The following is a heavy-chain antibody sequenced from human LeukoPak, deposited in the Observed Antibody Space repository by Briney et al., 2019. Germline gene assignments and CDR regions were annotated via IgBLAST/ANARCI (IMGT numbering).Heavy chain of an antibody. D-gene: IGHD3/OR15-3a*01. V-gene: IGHV1-8*01. J-gene: IGHJ6*03. CDR3: ASALSWTTDSYYYMDV. CDR1: GYTFTSYD. Sequence: GASVKVSCKASGYTFTSYDINWVRQATGQGLEWMGWMNPNSGNIGYAQKFQGRVTMTKNTPITTAYMELSSLRSEDTAVYYCASALSWTTDSYYYMDVWGKGTTVTVSS. CDR2: MNPNSGNI.